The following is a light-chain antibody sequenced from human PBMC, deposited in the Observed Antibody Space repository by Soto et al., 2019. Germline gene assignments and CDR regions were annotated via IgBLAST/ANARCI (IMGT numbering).Light chain of an antibody. CDR3: SLYADSNSYV. CDR2: EVT. Sequence: QSVLTQPPSASGSPGQSVTISCTGTSSDVGGYNYVYWYQQHPGKAPKLMIYEVTKRPSGVPDRFSGSKSGNTASLTVSGLQAEDEADYYCSLYADSNSYVFGTGTKLTVL. J-gene: IGLJ1*01. CDR1: SSDVGGYNY. V-gene: IGLV2-8*01.